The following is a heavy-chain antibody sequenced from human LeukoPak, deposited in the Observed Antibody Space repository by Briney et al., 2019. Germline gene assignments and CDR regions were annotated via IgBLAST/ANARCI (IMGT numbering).Heavy chain of an antibody. CDR2: ISPGADIT. D-gene: IGHD2-15*01. CDR3: FLRGGYYYYYMDV. V-gene: IGHV3-23*01. CDR1: GFTFSIHG. Sequence: PGGSLRLSCAASGFTFSIHGMNWVRQAPGKGLEWVSGISPGADITYYADSVKGRFTISRGNSKNTLYLQMNSLRAEDTAVYYCFLRGGYYYYYMDVWCKGTTVTVSS. J-gene: IGHJ6*03.